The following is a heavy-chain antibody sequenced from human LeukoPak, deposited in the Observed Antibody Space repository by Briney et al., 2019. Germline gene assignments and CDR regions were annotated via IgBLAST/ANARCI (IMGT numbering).Heavy chain of an antibody. CDR3: AKLVGTGATPTDY. D-gene: IGHD1-1*01. Sequence: ETLSLTCSVSGYSISSGGYYWTWVRQAPGKGLEWVSVISASGTNTDYAGSVKGRFTISRDNSKNTVSLQMNSLRAEDTAIYYCAKLVGTGATPTDYWGQGTLVTVSS. CDR1: GYSISSGGYY. J-gene: IGHJ4*02. CDR2: ISASGTNT. V-gene: IGHV3-23*01.